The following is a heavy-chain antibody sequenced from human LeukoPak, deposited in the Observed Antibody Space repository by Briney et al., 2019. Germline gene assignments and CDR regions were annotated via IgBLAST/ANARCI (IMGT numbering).Heavy chain of an antibody. CDR1: GFTFRSYE. V-gene: IGHV3-48*03. CDR3: AKARRDCRSTSCFFDFDP. J-gene: IGHJ5*02. CDR2: ISSSGSTI. Sequence: GGSLRLSCAASGFTFRSYEMNWVRQAPGKGLEWVSYISSSGSTIYYADSVKGRFTISRDNSKNTLYLQMNSLRAEDTAVYYCAKARRDCRSTSCFFDFDPWGQGTLVTVSS. D-gene: IGHD2-2*01.